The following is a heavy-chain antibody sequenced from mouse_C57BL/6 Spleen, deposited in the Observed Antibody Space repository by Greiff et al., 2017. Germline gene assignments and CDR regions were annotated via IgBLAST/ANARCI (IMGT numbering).Heavy chain of an antibody. CDR3: ARTGLARGYFDY. V-gene: IGHV5-17*01. J-gene: IGHJ2*01. Sequence: EVMLVESGGGLVKPGGSLKLSCAASGFTFSDYGMHWVRQAPEKGLEWVAYISSGSSTIYYADTVKGRFTISRANAKNTLFLQMTSLRSEDTAMYYCARTGLARGYFDYWGQGTTLTVSS. CDR1: GFTFSDYG. D-gene: IGHD3-3*01. CDR2: ISSGSSTI.